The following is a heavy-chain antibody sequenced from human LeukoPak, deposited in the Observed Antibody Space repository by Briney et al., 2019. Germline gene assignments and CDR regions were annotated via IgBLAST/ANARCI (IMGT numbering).Heavy chain of an antibody. D-gene: IGHD3-3*01. V-gene: IGHV1-18*01. CDR1: GYTFTSYG. Sequence: GASVKVSCKASGYTFTSYGISWVRQAPEQGLEWMGWISAYNGNANYAQKLQGRVTMTTDTSTSTAYMELRSLRSDDTAVYYCARVGYYDFWSGRLDYFDYWGQGTLVTVSS. CDR3: ARVGYYDFWSGRLDYFDY. CDR2: ISAYNGNA. J-gene: IGHJ4*02.